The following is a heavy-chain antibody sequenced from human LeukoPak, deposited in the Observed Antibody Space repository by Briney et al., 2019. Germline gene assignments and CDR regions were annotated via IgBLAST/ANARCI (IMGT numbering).Heavy chain of an antibody. CDR2: ISYDGSNK. Sequence: GGSLRLSCAASGFTFSSYAMRWVRQAPGKGLEWVAVISYDGSNKYYADSVKGRFTISRDNSKNTLYLQMNSLRAEDTAVYYWARDRGYSYGRYFDDWGQGTLVTVSS. J-gene: IGHJ4*02. D-gene: IGHD5-18*01. V-gene: IGHV3-30*04. CDR3: ARDRGYSYGRYFDD. CDR1: GFTFSSYA.